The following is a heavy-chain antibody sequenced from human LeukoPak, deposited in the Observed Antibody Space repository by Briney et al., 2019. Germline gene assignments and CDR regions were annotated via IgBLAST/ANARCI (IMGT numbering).Heavy chain of an antibody. CDR3: AKGLRITMVRGVIMNSDY. D-gene: IGHD3-10*01. CDR1: GFTFSSYA. V-gene: IGHV3-23*01. Sequence: AGSLRLSCAASGFTFSSYAMSWVRQAPGKGLEWVSAISGSGGSTYYADSVKGRFTISRDNSKNTLYLQMNSLRAEDTAVYYCAKGLRITMVRGVIMNSDYWGQGTLVTVSS. CDR2: ISGSGGST. J-gene: IGHJ4*02.